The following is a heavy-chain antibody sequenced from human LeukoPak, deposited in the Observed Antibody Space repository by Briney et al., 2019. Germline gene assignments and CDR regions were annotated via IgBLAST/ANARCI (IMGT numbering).Heavy chain of an antibody. J-gene: IGHJ4*02. CDR1: GFTFSSYA. D-gene: IGHD3-16*01. Sequence: PGRSLRLSCAASGFTFSSYAMHWVRQAPGKGLEWVAVISQDGNIKKKADSVEGRFTISRDNSKNTLYLQMNSLRVEDTGVYYCTRDGGATTDFDYWGQGTLVTVSS. CDR3: TRDGGATTDFDY. CDR2: ISQDGNIK. V-gene: IGHV3-30-3*01.